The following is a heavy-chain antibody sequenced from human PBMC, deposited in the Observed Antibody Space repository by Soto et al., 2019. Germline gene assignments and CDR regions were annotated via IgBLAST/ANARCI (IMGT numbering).Heavy chain of an antibody. Sequence: QVQLQQWGAGLLKPSETLSLTCAVYGGSFSGYYWNWIRQPPGKGLEWIAEINHSGTPNYNPSLKGRVTISVDTSKNQFSLKLSSVTAADTDVYYCARGVEKYVARPDYRGQGTLVTVSS. CDR3: ARGVEKYVARPDY. D-gene: IGHD5-12*01. J-gene: IGHJ4*02. CDR2: INHSGTP. CDR1: GGSFSGYY. V-gene: IGHV4-34*01.